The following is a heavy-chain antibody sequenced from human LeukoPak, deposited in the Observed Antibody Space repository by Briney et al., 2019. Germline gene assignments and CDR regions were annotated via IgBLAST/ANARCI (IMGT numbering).Heavy chain of an antibody. CDR2: IHYTGST. J-gene: IGHJ4*02. CDR3: ASVDDEGYSDS. Sequence: LSETLSLTCIVSGGSISGHFWSWIRRPPGKGLEWIGYIHYTGSTKYNPSLKSRLTISVDTSKNQFSLKLSSVTAADTAVYYCASVDDEGYSDSWGQGTLVTVSS. CDR1: GGSISGHF. V-gene: IGHV4-59*11. D-gene: IGHD3-22*01.